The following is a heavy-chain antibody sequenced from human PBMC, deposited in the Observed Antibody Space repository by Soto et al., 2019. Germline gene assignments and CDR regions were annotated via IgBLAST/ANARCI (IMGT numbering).Heavy chain of an antibody. CDR2: IIPIFGTA. CDR3: ARAGDYYDSSGYYYATRYYFDY. Sequence: QVQLVQSGAEVKKPGSSVNVSCKASGGTFSSYAISWVRQAPGQGLEWMGGIIPIFGTANYAQKFQGRVTITADESTSTAYMELSSLRSEDTAVYYCARAGDYYDSSGYYYATRYYFDYWGQGTLVTVSS. D-gene: IGHD3-22*01. CDR1: GGTFSSYA. V-gene: IGHV1-69*01. J-gene: IGHJ4*02.